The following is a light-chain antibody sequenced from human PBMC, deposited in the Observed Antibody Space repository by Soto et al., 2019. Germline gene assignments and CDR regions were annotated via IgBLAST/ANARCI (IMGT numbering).Light chain of an antibody. CDR1: QSVSSSY. Sequence: ENVLTQSPGTLSLSPGERATLSCRASQSVSSSYLAWYQQKPGQAPRLLIYDASSRATGIPDRFSGSGSGTDFTLTIIRLDPEDFAVYFCQQYGSSPRTFGQGTKVDIK. CDR2: DAS. CDR3: QQYGSSPRT. V-gene: IGKV3-20*01. J-gene: IGKJ1*01.